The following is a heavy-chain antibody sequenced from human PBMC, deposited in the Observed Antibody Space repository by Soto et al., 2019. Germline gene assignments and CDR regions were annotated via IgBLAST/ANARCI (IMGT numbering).Heavy chain of an antibody. CDR2: IYYNGNT. J-gene: IGHJ4*02. V-gene: IGHV4-59*11. Sequence: SETLSLTCTVSGGSISSHYWSWIRQPPGKGLEWIGYIYYNGNTNYNPPLKSRVTMSVDTSKNQISLKLSSVTAADTAVYYCTRANWYSEDSGQGTLVTVSS. CDR3: TRANWYSED. D-gene: IGHD7-27*01. CDR1: GGSISSHY.